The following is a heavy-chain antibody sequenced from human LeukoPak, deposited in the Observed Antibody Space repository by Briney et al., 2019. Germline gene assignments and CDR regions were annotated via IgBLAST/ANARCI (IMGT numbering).Heavy chain of an antibody. CDR1: GGTISSYY. D-gene: IGHD6-13*01. V-gene: IGHV4-59*08. J-gene: IGHJ4*02. CDR3: ARHLSPGIAPKDY. CDR2: IYYSGST. Sequence: SETLSLTCTASGGTISSYYWNWIRQPPGKGLEWIGYIYYSGSTNYNASLKSRVTISVDTSKNQFSLKLSSVTAADTAVYYCARHLSPGIAPKDYWGQGTLVTVSS.